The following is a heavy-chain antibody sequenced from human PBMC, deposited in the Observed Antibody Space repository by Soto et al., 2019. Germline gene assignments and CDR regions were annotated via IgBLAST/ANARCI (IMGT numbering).Heavy chain of an antibody. D-gene: IGHD7-27*01. CDR2: ISGNKVAI. Sequence: QAQLVQSGIEVQKPGGSVKVSCKASGYDFTRFGVGWVRQAPGQGLEWMGWISGNKVAIDYAQKFQDKITMTTDTSTTPAYMEVSSLRSDDTAVYYCAKSGDGNWFETWGQGTLVIVSS. J-gene: IGHJ5*02. CDR3: AKSGDGNWFET. V-gene: IGHV1-18*01. CDR1: GYDFTRFG.